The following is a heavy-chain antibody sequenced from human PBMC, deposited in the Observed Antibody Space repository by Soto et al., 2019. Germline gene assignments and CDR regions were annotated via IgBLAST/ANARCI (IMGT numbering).Heavy chain of an antibody. Sequence: QVQLVESGGGVVQPGRSLRLSCAASGFTFSSYGMHWVRQAPGKGLEWVAVISYDGSNKYYADSVKGRFTISRDNSKNTLYLQMNSLRAEDTAVYYCANGPYGSGRSYYYYGMDVWGQGTTVTVSS. J-gene: IGHJ6*02. CDR1: GFTFSSYG. V-gene: IGHV3-30*18. CDR2: ISYDGSNK. D-gene: IGHD3-10*01. CDR3: ANGPYGSGRSYYYYGMDV.